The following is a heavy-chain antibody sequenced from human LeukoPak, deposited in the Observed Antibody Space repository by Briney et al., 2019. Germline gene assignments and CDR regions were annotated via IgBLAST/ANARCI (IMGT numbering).Heavy chain of an antibody. V-gene: IGHV3-30*18. J-gene: IGHJ4*02. Sequence: PGRSLRLSCAASGFTFSSYGMHWVRQAPGKGLEWVAVISNDGSNKYYADSVKGRFSISRDNSKNTLYLQMNSLRAEDTAVYYCAKEAQILSAMLDYWGQGTLVTVSS. D-gene: IGHD5-18*01. CDR3: AKEAQILSAMLDY. CDR2: ISNDGSNK. CDR1: GFTFSSYG.